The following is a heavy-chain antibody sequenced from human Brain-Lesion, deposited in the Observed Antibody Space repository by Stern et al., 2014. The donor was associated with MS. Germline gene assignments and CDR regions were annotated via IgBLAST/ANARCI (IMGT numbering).Heavy chain of an antibody. V-gene: IGHV1-2*02. J-gene: IGHJ6*02. CDR3: ARDQRGITIFGVVTDYYYLGMDV. CDR1: GYIFTGSY. Sequence: QVQLVQSGAEVKKPGASVKVSCKASGYIFTGSYIHWVRQAPGQGLEWMAWIKPNTGGTKYAQKFQGRVTISRDTSISTAYVELSSLTSDDTAVYYCARDQRGITIFGVVTDYYYLGMDVWGQGTTVTVSS. CDR2: IKPNTGGT. D-gene: IGHD3-3*01.